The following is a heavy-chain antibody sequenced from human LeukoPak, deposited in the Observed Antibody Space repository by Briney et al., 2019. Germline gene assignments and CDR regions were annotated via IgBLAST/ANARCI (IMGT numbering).Heavy chain of an antibody. D-gene: IGHD3-22*01. CDR3: ARADYYEGFDY. CDR1: GRSISSHY. V-gene: IGHV4-59*11. CDR2: IYYSGST. Sequence: SGTLSLTCTVSGRSISSHYWSWIRQPPGKGLEWIGYIYYSGSTNYNPSLKSRVTISVDTSKNQFSLKLSSVTAEDTAVYYCARADYYEGFDYWGQGTLVTVSS. J-gene: IGHJ4*02.